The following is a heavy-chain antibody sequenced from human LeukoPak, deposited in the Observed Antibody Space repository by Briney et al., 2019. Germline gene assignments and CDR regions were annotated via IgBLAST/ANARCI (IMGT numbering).Heavy chain of an antibody. Sequence: SETLSLTCTVSGGSISSGDYYWSWIRQPPGKGLEWIGYIYYSGSTYYNPSLKSRVTISVDTSKNQFSLKLSSVTAADTAVYYCAGIPRRNVWGSYDEYFQHWGQGTLVTVSS. CDR2: IYYSGST. J-gene: IGHJ1*01. CDR3: AGIPRRNVWGSYDEYFQH. V-gene: IGHV4-30-4*08. CDR1: GGSISSGDYY. D-gene: IGHD3-16*01.